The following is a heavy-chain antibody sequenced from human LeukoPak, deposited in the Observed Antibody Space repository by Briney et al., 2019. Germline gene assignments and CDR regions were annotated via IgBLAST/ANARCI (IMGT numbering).Heavy chain of an antibody. Sequence: GGSLRLSCAASGFTFTTYWMTWVRQAPGKGLEWVSSISSSSSYIYYADSVKGRFTISRDNAKNSLYLQMNSLRAEDTAVYYCARRSDLDYWGQGTLVTVSS. D-gene: IGHD2-15*01. CDR1: GFTFTTYW. CDR3: ARRSDLDY. V-gene: IGHV3-21*01. CDR2: ISSSSSYI. J-gene: IGHJ4*02.